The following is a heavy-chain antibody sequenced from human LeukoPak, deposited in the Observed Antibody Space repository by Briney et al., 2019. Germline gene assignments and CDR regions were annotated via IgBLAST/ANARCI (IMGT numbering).Heavy chain of an antibody. J-gene: IGHJ4*02. V-gene: IGHV6-1*01. CDR1: GDSVSGSPSV. Sequence: SQTLSLTCAISGDSVSGSPSVWNWIRQSPSRGLKWLRRAYYRSKWYIDYAVSVKGRITITPDTSNNQFSLQLNSVTPEDTAVYYCARGAVRGGTNFDYWGQGTLVTVSS. CDR2: AYYRSKWYI. CDR3: ARGAVRGGTNFDY. D-gene: IGHD3-10*01.